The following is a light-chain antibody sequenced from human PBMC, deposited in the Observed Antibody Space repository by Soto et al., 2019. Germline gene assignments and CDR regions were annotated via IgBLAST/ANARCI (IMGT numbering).Light chain of an antibody. Sequence: QSALTQPASVSGSPGQSITISCTGTSSAVGGYSYVSWYQQHPGKAPKLMIYDVNNRPSGVSNRFSGSKSGNTASLTISGLQAEDEADYYCSSYTYSSTLYVFGTGTKVTVL. J-gene: IGLJ1*01. CDR3: SSYTYSSTLYV. CDR1: SSAVGGYSY. V-gene: IGLV2-14*01. CDR2: DVN.